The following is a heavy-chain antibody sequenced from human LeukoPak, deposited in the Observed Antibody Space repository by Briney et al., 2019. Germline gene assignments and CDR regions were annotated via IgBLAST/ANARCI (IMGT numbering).Heavy chain of an antibody. CDR1: SGSISSGAYY. CDR3: ARGYGDHRVDY. J-gene: IGHJ4*02. V-gene: IGHV4-39*06. CDR2: IHYSGKT. D-gene: IGHD4-17*01. Sequence: SETLSLTFTVSSGSISSGAYYWGWIRQPPGKGLEWIGTIHYSGKTYYNPSLKSRITISIDTSKKQFALKLSSVTAADTAVYYCARGYGDHRVDYWGQGTLVTVSS.